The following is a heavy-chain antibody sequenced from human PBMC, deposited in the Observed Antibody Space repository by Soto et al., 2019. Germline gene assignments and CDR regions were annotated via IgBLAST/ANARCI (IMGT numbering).Heavy chain of an antibody. CDR3: ARHSGYHYVFDY. J-gene: IGHJ4*02. D-gene: IGHD5-12*01. V-gene: IGHV1-2*02. CDR1: GYTFTGYY. Sequence: ASVKVSCKXSGYTFTGYYIHWVRQAPGQGLEWMGWINSNNGDTNYAQKFQGRVTLTRDTCTSTAYMELSGLRFDDTAVYYCARHSGYHYVFDYWGQGILVTVSS. CDR2: INSNNGDT.